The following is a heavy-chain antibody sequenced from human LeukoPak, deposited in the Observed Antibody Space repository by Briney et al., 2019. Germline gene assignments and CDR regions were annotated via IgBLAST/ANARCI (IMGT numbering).Heavy chain of an antibody. D-gene: IGHD3-10*01. CDR3: ARVDYGSGSYYHSFDI. V-gene: IGHV4-30-4*08. J-gene: IGHJ3*02. CDR1: GGSVGSGDDY. CDR2: IYYSGST. Sequence: SETLSLTCTVSGGSVGSGDDYWSWIRQPPGKGLEWIGYIYYSGSTYYNPSLKSRVTISVDTSKNQFSLKLSSVTAADTAVYYCARVDYGSGSYYHSFDIWGQGTMVTVSS.